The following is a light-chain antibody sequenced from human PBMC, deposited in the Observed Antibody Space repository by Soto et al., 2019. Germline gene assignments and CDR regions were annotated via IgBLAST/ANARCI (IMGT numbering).Light chain of an antibody. CDR3: QHYGRSPS. CDR1: QIIGSAY. V-gene: IGKV3-20*01. CDR2: GAS. J-gene: IGKJ1*01. Sequence: ETTLTQSPDTLSLSPGEGATLSCRASQIIGSAYLAWYQQKPGQAPRLLIFGASTRATGTPHRFGGSGSGTDFTLTISALESEDVGVYYCQHYGRSPSFGRGTKVDIK.